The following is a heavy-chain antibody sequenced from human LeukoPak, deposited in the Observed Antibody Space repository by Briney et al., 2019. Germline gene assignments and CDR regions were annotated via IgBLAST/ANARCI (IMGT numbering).Heavy chain of an antibody. CDR2: INPDSGGT. CDR3: GRDFRDSLDY. J-gene: IGHJ4*02. V-gene: IGHV1-2*02. CDR1: GYTFTGYY. Sequence: ASLKVSCKASGYTFTGYYMHWVRQAPGQGLEWMGWINPDSGGTNFAQKFQGRVTMIRDTSISTAYMELSRLRSDDTAVYYCGRDFRDSLDYWGQGTLVTVSS.